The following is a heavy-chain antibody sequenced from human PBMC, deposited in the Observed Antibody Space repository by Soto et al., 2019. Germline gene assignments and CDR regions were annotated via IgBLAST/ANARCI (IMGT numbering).Heavy chain of an antibody. Sequence: ASVKVSCKVSGYTLTELSMHWVRQAPGKGLEWMGGFDPEDGETIYAQKFQGRVTMTEDTSTDTAYMELSSLRSEDTAVYYCATIYYGSGSFNWFDPWGKGTLVTVSS. CDR2: FDPEDGET. J-gene: IGHJ5*02. CDR3: ATIYYGSGSFNWFDP. D-gene: IGHD3-10*01. CDR1: GYTLTELS. V-gene: IGHV1-24*01.